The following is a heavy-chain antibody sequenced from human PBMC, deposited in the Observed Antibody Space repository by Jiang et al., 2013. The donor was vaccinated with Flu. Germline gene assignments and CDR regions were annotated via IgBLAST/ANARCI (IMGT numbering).Heavy chain of an antibody. D-gene: IGHD3-3*01. CDR2: IYYSGST. V-gene: IGHV4-39*07. CDR3: ARDFTLNDFWSGYYYYYYGMDV. J-gene: IGHJ6*02. Sequence: KGLEWVGSIYYSGSTYYNPSLKSRVTISVDTSKNQFSLKLNSVTAADTAVYYCARDFTLNDFWSGYYYYYYGMDVWGQGTTVTVSS.